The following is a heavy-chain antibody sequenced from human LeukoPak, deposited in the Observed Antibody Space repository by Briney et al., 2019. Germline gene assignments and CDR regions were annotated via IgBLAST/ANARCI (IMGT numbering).Heavy chain of an antibody. Sequence: SETLSLTCTVSGGSISSYYWSWIRQPPGKGLEWIGCIYYSGSTNYNPSLKSRVTISVDTSKNQFSLKLSSVTAADTAVYYCARGLWSSGWLFDYWGQGTLVTVSS. CDR1: GGSISSYY. V-gene: IGHV4-59*08. J-gene: IGHJ4*02. CDR2: IYYSGST. CDR3: ARGLWSSGWLFDY. D-gene: IGHD6-19*01.